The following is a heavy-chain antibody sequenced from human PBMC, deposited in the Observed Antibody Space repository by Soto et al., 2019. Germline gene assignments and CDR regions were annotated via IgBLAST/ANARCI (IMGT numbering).Heavy chain of an antibody. D-gene: IGHD5-12*01. CDR1: GFTFSNAW. Sequence: GGSLRLSCAASGFTFSNAWMSWVRQAPGKGLEWVGRIKSKTDGGTTDYAAPVKGRFTISRDDSKNTLYLQMNSLRDEDTAVYYCARYTLYYYGMDVWGQGTTVTVSS. CDR2: IKSKTDGGTT. V-gene: IGHV3-15*01. J-gene: IGHJ6*02. CDR3: ARYTLYYYGMDV.